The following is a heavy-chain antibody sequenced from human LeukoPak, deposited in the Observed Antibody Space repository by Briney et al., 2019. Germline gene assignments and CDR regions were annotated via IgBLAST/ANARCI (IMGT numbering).Heavy chain of an antibody. CDR1: GFAFSSYA. D-gene: IGHD2-15*01. Sequence: GGSLRLSCAASGFAFSSYAMNWVRQAPGKGLEWVSAISGSGSTTYYADSVKGRFTISRDNSKNTLFLQMNSLTAEDTAIYSCARPRLEYCSGGSCFDAFDIWGQGTMVTVSS. V-gene: IGHV3-23*01. CDR3: ARPRLEYCSGGSCFDAFDI. CDR2: ISGSGSTT. J-gene: IGHJ3*02.